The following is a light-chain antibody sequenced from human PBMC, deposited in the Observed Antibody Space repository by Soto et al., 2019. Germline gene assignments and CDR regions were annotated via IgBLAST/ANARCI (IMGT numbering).Light chain of an antibody. CDR3: QQYNNWPPFT. J-gene: IGKJ3*01. Sequence: EIVMTQSPATLSASPGERATLSCRASQSVSTNLAWYQQKPGQAPRLLIYGASTRGTGIPARFSGIGSGTEFTLTISSLQSEDFAVYYCQQYNNWPPFTFGPGTKVDIK. V-gene: IGKV3D-15*01. CDR2: GAS. CDR1: QSVSTN.